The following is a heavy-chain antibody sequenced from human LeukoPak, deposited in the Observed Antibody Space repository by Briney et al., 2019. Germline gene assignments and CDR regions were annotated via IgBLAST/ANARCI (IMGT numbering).Heavy chain of an antibody. CDR2: INHSGST. J-gene: IGHJ6*03. CDR1: AGSLCGYY. CDR3: ATSGGYGSGSYLRAYYYYMDV. V-gene: IGHV4-34*01. Sequence: SETHSLTRGIYAGSLCGYYWGCHLPPRGRGLDSLRPINHSGSTNYNPSLKSRVTISVDTSKNQFSLKLSSVTAADTAVYYCATSGGYGSGSYLRAYYYYMDVWGKGTTVTVSS. D-gene: IGHD3-10*01.